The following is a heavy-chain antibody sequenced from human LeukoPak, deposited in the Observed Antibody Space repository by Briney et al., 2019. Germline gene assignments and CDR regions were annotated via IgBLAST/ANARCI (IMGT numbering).Heavy chain of an antibody. CDR1: GYIFTSYW. Sequence: GESLKISCKGSGYIFTSYWNGWVRQVPGKGLEWMGIIYSGDSDTRYSPSFQGQVTISDDKSISTAYLQWSSLKASDTAMYYCARPGYSSGWYEDYWGQGTLVTVSS. D-gene: IGHD6-19*01. V-gene: IGHV5-51*01. CDR2: IYSGDSDT. CDR3: ARPGYSSGWYEDY. J-gene: IGHJ4*02.